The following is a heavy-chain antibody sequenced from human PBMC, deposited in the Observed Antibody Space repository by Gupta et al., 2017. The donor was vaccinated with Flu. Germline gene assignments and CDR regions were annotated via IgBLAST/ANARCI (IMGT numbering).Heavy chain of an antibody. CDR3: ARDGAGDCSGGSCYSWFDP. V-gene: IGHV3-74*01. CDR2: IKSDESSA. D-gene: IGHD2-15*01. J-gene: IGHJ5*02. Sequence: KGLVWVSRIKSDESSASYADSVEGRFTISRDNAKNTLYLQMNSLRAEDTAVYYCARDGAGDCSGGSCYSWFDPWGQGTLVTVSS.